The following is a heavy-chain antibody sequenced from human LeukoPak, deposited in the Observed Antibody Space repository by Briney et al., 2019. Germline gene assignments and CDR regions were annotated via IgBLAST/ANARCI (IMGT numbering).Heavy chain of an antibody. Sequence: GGSLRLSCAASGFTFSSYSMSWVRQPPGKGLEWVSSISSGGTYIPYADSVKGRFTISRDNAKNSLYLQVNSLRAEDTAVYYCARDLQYCRGTRCQDYWGQGTLVTVSS. V-gene: IGHV3-21*06. J-gene: IGHJ4*02. CDR2: ISSGGTYI. D-gene: IGHD2-2*01. CDR1: GFTFSSYS. CDR3: ARDLQYCRGTRCQDY.